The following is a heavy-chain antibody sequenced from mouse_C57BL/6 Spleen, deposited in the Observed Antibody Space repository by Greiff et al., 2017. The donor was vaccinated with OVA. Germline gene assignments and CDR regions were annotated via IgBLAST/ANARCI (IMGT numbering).Heavy chain of an antibody. V-gene: IGHV1-81*01. J-gene: IGHJ4*01. Sequence: VQLLQSGAELARPGASVKLSCKASGYTFTSYGISWVKQRTGQGLEWIGEIYPRSGNTYYNEKFEGQAILTADKSSSTLYMGLRSLTSEDSAVYFCARGGLRRYYAMDYWGQGTSVTVSS. CDR3: ARGGLRRYYAMDY. CDR2: IYPRSGNT. CDR1: GYTFTSYG.